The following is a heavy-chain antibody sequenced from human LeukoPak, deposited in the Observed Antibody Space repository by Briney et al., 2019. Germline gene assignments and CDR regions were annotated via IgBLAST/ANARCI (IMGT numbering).Heavy chain of an antibody. Sequence: GGSLRLSCAASGFTFGSYAMSWVRQAPGKGLEWVSAISGSGGSTYYADSVKGRFTISRDNSKNTLYLQMNSLRAEDTAVYYCAKDDLITGATFDYWGQGTLVTVSS. D-gene: IGHD1-7*01. V-gene: IGHV3-23*01. CDR1: GFTFGSYA. J-gene: IGHJ4*02. CDR3: AKDDLITGATFDY. CDR2: ISGSGGST.